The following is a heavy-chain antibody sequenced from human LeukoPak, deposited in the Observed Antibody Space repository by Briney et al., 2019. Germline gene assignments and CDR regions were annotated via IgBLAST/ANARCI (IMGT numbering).Heavy chain of an antibody. Sequence: GGSLRLSCAASGFTFSSYSMSWVRQAPGKGLEWVSSISGSGGRIDYADSVKGRFTIFRDNSKNTLSLQMNSLTAEDTAVYYCAKNPRLEGWIYFDSWGQGILVTVSS. CDR1: GFTFSSYS. CDR3: AKNPRLEGWIYFDS. D-gene: IGHD1-1*01. CDR2: ISGSGGRI. J-gene: IGHJ4*02. V-gene: IGHV3-23*01.